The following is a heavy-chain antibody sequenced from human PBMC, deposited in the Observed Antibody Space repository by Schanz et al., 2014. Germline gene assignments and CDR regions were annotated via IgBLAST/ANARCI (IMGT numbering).Heavy chain of an antibody. CDR3: ARDRRNADLDY. V-gene: IGHV3-48*01. D-gene: IGHD1-1*01. Sequence: ESGGGVVQPGGSLRLSCAASGFTFSGYSMNWVRQAPGKGLEWISYITGTGTVMYADSVKGRFTMSRDNAKNSVFLQMNSLRAEDTALYYCARDRRNADLDYWGQGTLVTVSS. J-gene: IGHJ4*02. CDR2: ITGTGTV. CDR1: GFTFSGYS.